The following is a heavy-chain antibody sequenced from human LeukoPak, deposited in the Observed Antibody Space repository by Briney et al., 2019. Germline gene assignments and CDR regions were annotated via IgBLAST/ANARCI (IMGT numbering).Heavy chain of an antibody. Sequence: GGSLRLSCAASGFTFSSYSMNWVRQAPGKGLEWVSYISSSSSTIYYADSVKGRFTISRDNAKNSLYLQMNSLRAEDTAVYYCARDSGLELPDYWGQGTLVTVSS. CDR2: ISSSSSTI. CDR3: ARDSGLELPDY. J-gene: IGHJ4*02. V-gene: IGHV3-48*01. CDR1: GFTFSSYS. D-gene: IGHD1-7*01.